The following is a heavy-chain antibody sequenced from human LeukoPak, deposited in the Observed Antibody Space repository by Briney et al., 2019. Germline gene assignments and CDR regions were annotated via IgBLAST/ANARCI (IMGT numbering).Heavy chain of an antibody. CDR2: IKSKTDGGTT. V-gene: IGHV3-15*01. D-gene: IGHD3/OR15-3a*01. J-gene: IGHJ4*02. CDR3: MDLGAEFDH. Sequence: GGSLRLFCAASGFTFSNAWMSWVRQAPGEGVEWGGRIKSKTDGGTTDSAATVKGRLPISRDDSKNTLYLQMNSLKTEDTAVYYCMDLGAEFDHWGQGTLVTVSS. CDR1: GFTFSNAW.